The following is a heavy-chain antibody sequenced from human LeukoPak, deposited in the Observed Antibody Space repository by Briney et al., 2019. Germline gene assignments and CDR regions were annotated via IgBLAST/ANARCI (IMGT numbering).Heavy chain of an antibody. J-gene: IGHJ6*03. CDR1: GYSFTSYW. CDR3: ARTGCSSTSCYLDYYYYMDV. D-gene: IGHD2-2*01. Sequence: GESLKISCKGSGYSFTSYWIGWVRQMPGEGLEWMGIIYPGDSDTRYSPSFQGQVTISADKSISTAYLQWSSLKASDTAMYYCARTGCSSTSCYLDYYYYMDVWGKGTTVTVSS. V-gene: IGHV5-51*01. CDR2: IYPGDSDT.